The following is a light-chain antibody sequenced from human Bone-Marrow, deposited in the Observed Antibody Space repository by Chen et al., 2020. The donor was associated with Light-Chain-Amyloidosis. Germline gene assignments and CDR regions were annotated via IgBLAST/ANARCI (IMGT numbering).Light chain of an antibody. CDR3: QQYYSRLPHT. J-gene: IGKJ4*01. CDR1: RSVLYSSNNKNY. Sequence: DIVLPQSPDSLAVSLGERATINCTPSRSVLYSSNNKNYLAWYQQQPGQPPKLLIYWASTRESGVPDRFSGSGSGIDFTRTGSSRQAVDVAGWYCQQYYSRLPHTVGGGSKVEIK. V-gene: IGKV4-1*01. CDR2: WAS.